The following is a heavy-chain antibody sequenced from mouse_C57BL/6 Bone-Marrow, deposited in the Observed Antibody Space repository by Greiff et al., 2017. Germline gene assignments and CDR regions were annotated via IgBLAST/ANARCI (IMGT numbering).Heavy chain of an antibody. D-gene: IGHD1-1*02. V-gene: IGHV3-6*01. Sequence: DVKLQESGPGLVKPSQSLSLTCSVTGYSITSGYYWNWIRQFPGNKLEWMGYIRYDGSNNYNPSLKNRISITRDTSKNQLFLKLNSVNTEDTATYYCARAYGGVDWGFAYWGQGTLVTVSA. J-gene: IGHJ3*01. CDR1: GYSITSGYY. CDR3: ARAYGGVDWGFAY. CDR2: IRYDGSN.